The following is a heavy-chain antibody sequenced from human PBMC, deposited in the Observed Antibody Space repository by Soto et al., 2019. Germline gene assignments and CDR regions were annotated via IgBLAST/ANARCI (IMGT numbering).Heavy chain of an antibody. J-gene: IGHJ6*02. CDR1: GFTFSSDG. D-gene: IGHD1-26*01. V-gene: IGHV3-33*01. CDR2: IWYDGSNK. CDR3: ARVTGATTSYSYYGMDV. Sequence: PWGSLRLSCAASGFTFSSDGMHWVRQGPGKGLEWVAVIWYDGSNKYYAHSLKGRFTISRDNSKNPLYLQMNSLRAEDTAVYYCARVTGATTSYSYYGMDVWGQGTTVTVSS.